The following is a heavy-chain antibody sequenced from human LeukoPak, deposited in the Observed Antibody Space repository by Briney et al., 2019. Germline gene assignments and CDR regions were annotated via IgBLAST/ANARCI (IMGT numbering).Heavy chain of an antibody. CDR2: IIPIFGTA. J-gene: IGHJ4*02. CDR1: GGTFSSYA. CDR3: ARAPDDSSGYLALTMDY. V-gene: IGHV1-69*13. Sequence: SVTVSCKASGGTFSSYAISWVRQAPGQGLEWMGGIIPIFGTANYAQKFQGRVTITADESTSTAYMELSSLRSEDTAVYYCARAPDDSSGYLALTMDYWGQGTLVTVSS. D-gene: IGHD3-22*01.